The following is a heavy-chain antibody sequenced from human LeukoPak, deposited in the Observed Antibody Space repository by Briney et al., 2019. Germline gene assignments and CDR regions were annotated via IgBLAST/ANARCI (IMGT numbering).Heavy chain of an antibody. J-gene: IGHJ3*02. V-gene: IGHV3-9*01. Sequence: GRSLRLSCAASGFTFDDYAMHWVRQAPGKGLEWVSGISWNSGSIGYADSVKGRFTISRDNAKNSLYLQMNSLRAEDTAVYYCAKDIGSGWYEAFDIWGQGTMVTVSS. CDR2: ISWNSGSI. D-gene: IGHD6-19*01. CDR1: GFTFDDYA. CDR3: AKDIGSGWYEAFDI.